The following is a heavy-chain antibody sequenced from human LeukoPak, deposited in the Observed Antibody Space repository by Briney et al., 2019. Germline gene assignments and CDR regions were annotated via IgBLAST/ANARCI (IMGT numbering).Heavy chain of an antibody. V-gene: IGHV3-21*01. CDR1: GFTFTSYS. D-gene: IGHD6-6*01. Sequence: NPGGSLRLSCAASGFTFTSYSMTWVRQAPGKGLEWVSSISGSGAYIYYADSVKGRFTISRDNAKNSLYLQMNSLRAEDTAVYYCARFSIAARPWDGMDVWGQGTTVTVSS. CDR3: ARFSIAARPWDGMDV. CDR2: ISGSGAYI. J-gene: IGHJ6*02.